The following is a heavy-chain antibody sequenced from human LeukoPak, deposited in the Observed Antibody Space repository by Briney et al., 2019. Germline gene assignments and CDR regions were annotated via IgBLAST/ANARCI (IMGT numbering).Heavy chain of an antibody. V-gene: IGHV5-51*01. CDR3: ASVAMVRGVTLDGYFDY. Sequence: GESLKISCKGSGYSFTSYWIGWVRQMPGKGLEWMGIIYPGDSDTRYSPSFQGQVTISADKSISTAYLQWSSLKASDTAMYYCASVAMVRGVTLDGYFDYWGQGTLVTVSS. CDR2: IYPGDSDT. D-gene: IGHD3-10*01. CDR1: GYSFTSYW. J-gene: IGHJ4*02.